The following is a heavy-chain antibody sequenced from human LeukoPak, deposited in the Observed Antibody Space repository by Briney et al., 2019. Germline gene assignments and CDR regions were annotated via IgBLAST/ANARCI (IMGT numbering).Heavy chain of an antibody. V-gene: IGHV3-23*01. Sequence: GGSLRLSCAAPGFIFSSCAMSWVRQAPGRGLEWVSGISGSGDFTDYTDSMKGRFTISRDNSNNVLYLQMNSLRADDTAVYFCAKAPGSGVTRNWLDPWGQGTLVSVSS. CDR3: AKAPGSGVTRNWLDP. CDR1: GFIFSSCA. CDR2: ISGSGDFT. D-gene: IGHD2-15*01. J-gene: IGHJ5*02.